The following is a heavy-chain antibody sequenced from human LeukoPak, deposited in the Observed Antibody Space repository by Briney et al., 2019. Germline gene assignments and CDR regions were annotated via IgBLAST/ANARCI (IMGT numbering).Heavy chain of an antibody. D-gene: IGHD3-10*01. CDR3: ARELWFGESQVDY. V-gene: IGHV3-33*01. J-gene: IGHJ4*02. CDR2: IWYDGSNK. CDR1: GFTFSSYG. Sequence: GGSLRLSCAAPGFTFSSYGLHWVRQAPGKGLEWVAVIWYDGSNKYYADSVKGRFTISRDNSKNTLYLQMNSLRAEDTAVYYCARELWFGESQVDYWGQGTLVTVSS.